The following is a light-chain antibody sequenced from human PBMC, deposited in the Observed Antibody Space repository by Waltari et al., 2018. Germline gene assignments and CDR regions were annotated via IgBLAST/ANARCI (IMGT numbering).Light chain of an antibody. J-gene: IGKJ1*01. Sequence: DIVMTQSPLPLPVSPGEQASISCRSSQSLLHSSGYTFLDWYVQKPGQAPQLLIYLVSDRSAVGPDRFSGGGSGTYFTLKISRVEAEDVGLYYCMQARQTPWTFGQGTKVEIK. CDR2: LVS. CDR3: MQARQTPWT. V-gene: IGKV2-28*01. CDR1: QSLLHSSGYTF.